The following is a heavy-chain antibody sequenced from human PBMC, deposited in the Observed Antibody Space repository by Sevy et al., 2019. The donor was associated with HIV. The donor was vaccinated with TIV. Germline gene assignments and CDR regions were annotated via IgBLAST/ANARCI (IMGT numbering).Heavy chain of an antibody. D-gene: IGHD2-21*01. CDR2: IWFDGSKK. V-gene: IGHV3-33*01. CDR1: GFTFSRYG. Sequence: GGSLRLSCAASGFTFSRYGIHWVRRAPGKGLEWVAGIWFDGSKKFYVESVKGRFTISRDNSKKMLYLQMNSLRAEDTAVYYCATDLYGGDVISNFDSWGQGTLVTVSS. J-gene: IGHJ4*02. CDR3: ATDLYGGDVISNFDS.